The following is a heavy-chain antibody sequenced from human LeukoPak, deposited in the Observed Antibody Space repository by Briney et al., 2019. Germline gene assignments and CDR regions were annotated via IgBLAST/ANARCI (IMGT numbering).Heavy chain of an antibody. CDR1: GFTFSSYG. CDR3: AKDEYCSSTSCPETDY. Sequence: GGSLRLSSAASGFTFSSYGMHWVRQAPGKGLEWVAFIRYDGSNKYYADSVKGRFTISRDNSKNTLYLQMNSLRAEDTAVYYCAKDEYCSSTSCPETDYWGQGTLVTVSS. J-gene: IGHJ4*02. V-gene: IGHV3-30*02. D-gene: IGHD2-2*01. CDR2: IRYDGSNK.